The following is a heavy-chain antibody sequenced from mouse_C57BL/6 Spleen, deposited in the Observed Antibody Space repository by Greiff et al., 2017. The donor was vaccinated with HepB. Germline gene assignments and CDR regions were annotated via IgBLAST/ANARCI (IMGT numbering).Heavy chain of an antibody. CDR3: ARGEPGFFAY. V-gene: IGHV1-61*01. CDR1: GYTFTSYW. J-gene: IGHJ3*01. Sequence: VQLKQPGAELVRPGSSVKLSCKASGYTFTSYWMDWVKQRPGQGLEWIGNIYPSDSETHYNQKFKDKATLTVDKSSSTAYMQLSSLTSEDSAVYYCARGEPGFFAYWGQGTLVTVSA. CDR2: IYPSDSET.